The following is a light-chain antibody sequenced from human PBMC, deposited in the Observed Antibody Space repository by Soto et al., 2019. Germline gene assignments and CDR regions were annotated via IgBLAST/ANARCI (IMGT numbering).Light chain of an antibody. V-gene: IGLV2-14*03. CDR3: SSYTSSSTVI. CDR1: SSDVGGYNF. Sequence: QSALTQPPSVSGSPGQSITISCTGTSSDVGGYNFVSWYQQHPGKAPKLMIYAVNIRPSGVSNHFSGSKSGNTASLTISGLQDEHEADYYCSSYTSSSTVIFGGGTKLTVL. J-gene: IGLJ2*01. CDR2: AVN.